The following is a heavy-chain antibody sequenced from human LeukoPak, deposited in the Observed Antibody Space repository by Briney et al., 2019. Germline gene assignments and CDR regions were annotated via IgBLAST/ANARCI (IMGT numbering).Heavy chain of an antibody. CDR1: GGSIRSYY. J-gene: IGHJ4*02. D-gene: IGHD1-26*01. CDR3: ASGSYYFDY. Sequence: PSETLSLTCTVSGGSIRSYYWSWIRQPPGKGLDWIGYIYYTGSTKYNPSLKSRATISVDTSKNRFSLKLSSVTAADTAVYYCASGSYYFDYWGQGTLVTVSS. V-gene: IGHV4-59*08. CDR2: IYYTGST.